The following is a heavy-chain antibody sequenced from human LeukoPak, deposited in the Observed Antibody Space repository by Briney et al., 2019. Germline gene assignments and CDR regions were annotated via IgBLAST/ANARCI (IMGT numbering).Heavy chain of an antibody. Sequence: GGSLRLSCAASGFTFSSFAMHWVRQAPGKGLEYVSAISSNGGSTYYANSVKGRFTISRDNSKNRLDLQMGSLRAEDMAVYYCARAENHCSGASCYSRWYFDLWGRGTLVIVSS. CDR2: ISSNGGST. CDR3: ARAENHCSGASCYSRWYFDL. J-gene: IGHJ2*01. CDR1: GFTFSSFA. D-gene: IGHD2-15*01. V-gene: IGHV3-64*01.